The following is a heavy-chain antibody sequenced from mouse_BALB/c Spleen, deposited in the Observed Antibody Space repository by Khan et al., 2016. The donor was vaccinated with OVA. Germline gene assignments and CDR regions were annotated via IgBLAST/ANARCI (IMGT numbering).Heavy chain of an antibody. CDR2: INYSGHT. Sequence: VQLKESGPGLVKPSQSLSLTCTVTGYSITSEYAWNWIRQFPGNKLEWMGYINYSGHTRFNPSLKSRTSITRDTSKNQFFLQLSSVTTEDTATYYCARKDYYDYDPFPYWGQGTLVTVSA. J-gene: IGHJ3*01. CDR1: GYSITSEYA. CDR3: ARKDYYDYDPFPY. V-gene: IGHV3-2*02. D-gene: IGHD2-4*01.